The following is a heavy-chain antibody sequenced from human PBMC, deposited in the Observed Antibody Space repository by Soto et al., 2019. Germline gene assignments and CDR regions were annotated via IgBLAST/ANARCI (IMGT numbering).Heavy chain of an antibody. CDR1: GFTFNNFA. V-gene: IGHV3-23*01. CDR2: ISDSGST. D-gene: IGHD2-2*03. Sequence: EVQLLESGGGLVQPGGSLRLSCEASGFTFNNFAMSWVRQAPGKGLEWVSTISDSGSTYYANSVKGRFTISRDNSKNTLYLQMNSLRAEDTAVYYCAKVCGETGYCTRTSCLYYFDYWGQGTLVTVSS. CDR3: AKVCGETGYCTRTSCLYYFDY. J-gene: IGHJ4*02.